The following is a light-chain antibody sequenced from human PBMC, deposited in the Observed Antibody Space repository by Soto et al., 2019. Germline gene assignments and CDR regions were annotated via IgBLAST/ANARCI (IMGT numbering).Light chain of an antibody. CDR2: GAS. CDR1: QSVSSSN. Sequence: EIVLTQSPGTLSLSPGERATLSCRASQSVSSSNLAWYQQKPGQAPRLLIYGASSRATGIPDRFSGSGSGTDFTLTISRLEPEDFAVYYCQQYGSSPRTFGQGTKVDNK. J-gene: IGKJ1*01. V-gene: IGKV3-20*01. CDR3: QQYGSSPRT.